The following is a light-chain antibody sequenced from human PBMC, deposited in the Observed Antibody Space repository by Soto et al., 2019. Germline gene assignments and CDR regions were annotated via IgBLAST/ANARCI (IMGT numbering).Light chain of an antibody. V-gene: IGLV1-47*02. CDR2: DDN. CDR3: AAWDNSLSGRV. Sequence: QSVLTQPPSASGTPGQRVTISCSGSSSNIGVNYVYWYQQLPGTAPKLLVFDDNQRPSEVPDRFSDSKSGTSAFLAISGLRSEDEADYYCAAWDNSLSGRVFGGGTKVTVL. CDR1: SSNIGVNY. J-gene: IGLJ3*02.